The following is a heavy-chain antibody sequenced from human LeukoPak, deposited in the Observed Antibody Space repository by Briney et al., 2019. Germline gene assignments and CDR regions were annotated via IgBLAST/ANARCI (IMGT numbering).Heavy chain of an antibody. J-gene: IGHJ5*02. CDR1: GYTFTVYY. D-gene: IGHD6-19*01. CDR2: INPNSGGT. Sequence: GASVKVSCKASGYTFTVYYLHWVRQAPGQGLEWMGWINPNSGGTNYGQKFQSRVTMTSDTSISTVYMELSRLTSADTAMYYCARDVRWENSGWYWFDPWGQGTLLTVSS. CDR3: ARDVRWENSGWYWFDP. V-gene: IGHV1-2*02.